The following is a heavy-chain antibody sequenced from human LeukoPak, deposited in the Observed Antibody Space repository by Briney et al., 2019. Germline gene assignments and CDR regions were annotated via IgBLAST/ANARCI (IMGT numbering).Heavy chain of an antibody. CDR2: FDPEDGET. Sequence: ASVKVSCKVSGYTLTELSMHWVRQAPGKGLEWMGGFDPEDGETIYAQKFQGRVTMSEDTSTDTAYMELGSLRSEDTAVYYCARDYRLRYSGSSWYPYYWGQGTLVTVSS. CDR1: GYTLTELS. V-gene: IGHV1-24*01. CDR3: ARDYRLRYSGSSWYPYY. D-gene: IGHD1-26*01. J-gene: IGHJ4*02.